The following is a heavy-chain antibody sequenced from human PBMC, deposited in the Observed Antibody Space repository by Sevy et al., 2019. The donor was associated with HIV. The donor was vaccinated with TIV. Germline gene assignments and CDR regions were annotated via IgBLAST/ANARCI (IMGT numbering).Heavy chain of an antibody. CDR1: GFTFNYYN. Sequence: GGSLRLSCAASGFTFNYYNMNWVRQAPGKGLEWVSSISSGSSYIKYADSVKGRFTISRENANNSLYLQMNSLRAEDTAVYYCARDADYYDSSGYAYWGQGTLVTVSS. J-gene: IGHJ4*02. D-gene: IGHD3-22*01. V-gene: IGHV3-21*01. CDR3: ARDADYYDSSGYAY. CDR2: ISSGSSYI.